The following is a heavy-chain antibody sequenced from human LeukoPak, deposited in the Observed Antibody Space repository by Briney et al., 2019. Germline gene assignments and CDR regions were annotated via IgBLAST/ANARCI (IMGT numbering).Heavy chain of an antibody. CDR2: INPNSGGT. Sequence: ASVKVSCKASGYTFTGYYMHWVRQAPGQGLEWMGWINPNSGGTNYAQKFQGRVTMTRDMSTSTVYMELSSLRSEDTAVYYCAGAVTYTNAFDIWGQGTMVTVSS. D-gene: IGHD2-21*02. J-gene: IGHJ3*02. CDR3: AGAVTYTNAFDI. CDR1: GYTFTGYY. V-gene: IGHV1-2*02.